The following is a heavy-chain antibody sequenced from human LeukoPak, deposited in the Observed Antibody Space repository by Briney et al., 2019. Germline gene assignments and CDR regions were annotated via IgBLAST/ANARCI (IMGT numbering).Heavy chain of an antibody. D-gene: IGHD3-3*01. Sequence: GGSLRLSCAASGFTFSSYSMNWVRQAPGKGLEWVSSISSSSSYIYYADSVKGRFTISRDNAKNSLYLQMNSLRAEDTAVYYCARTIFGVVSYFDIWGQGTMVTVSS. V-gene: IGHV3-21*01. CDR1: GFTFSSYS. J-gene: IGHJ3*02. CDR3: ARTIFGVVSYFDI. CDR2: ISSSSSYI.